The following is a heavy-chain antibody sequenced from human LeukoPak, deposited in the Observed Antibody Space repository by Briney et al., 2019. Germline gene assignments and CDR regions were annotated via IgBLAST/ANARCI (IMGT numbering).Heavy chain of an antibody. CDR3: ARGPIIDIVIVPAADDYYYMDV. Sequence: ASVKVSCKASGGTFSSYAISWVRQAPGQGLEWMGGIIPIFGTANYAQKFQGRVTITADKSTSTAYMELSSLRSEDTAVYYCARGPIIDIVIVPAADDYYYMDVWGKGTTVTVSS. CDR1: GGTFSSYA. J-gene: IGHJ6*03. CDR2: IIPIFGTA. D-gene: IGHD2-2*01. V-gene: IGHV1-69*06.